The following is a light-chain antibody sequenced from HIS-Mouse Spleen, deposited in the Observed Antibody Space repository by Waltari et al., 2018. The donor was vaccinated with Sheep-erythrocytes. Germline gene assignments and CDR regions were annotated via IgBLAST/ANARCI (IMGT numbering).Light chain of an antibody. Sequence: QSALTQPRPVSGPPGQPVTISCTGTSSDVGGYNYVSGYQQHPGKAPKLMIYDVSKRPSGVPDRFSGSKSGNTASLTISGLQAEDEADYYCCSYAGSYNHVFATGTKVTVL. CDR3: CSYAGSYNHV. J-gene: IGLJ1*01. CDR1: SSDVGGYNY. CDR2: DVS. V-gene: IGLV2-11*01.